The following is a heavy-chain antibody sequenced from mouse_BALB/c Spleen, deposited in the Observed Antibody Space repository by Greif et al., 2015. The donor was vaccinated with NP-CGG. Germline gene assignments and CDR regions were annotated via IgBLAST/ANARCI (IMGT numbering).Heavy chain of an antibody. CDR2: INPSNGGT. D-gene: IGHD2-14*01. V-gene: IGHV1S81*02. J-gene: IGHJ1*01. CDR3: AGKRYDWYFDV. CDR1: GYTFTSYY. Sequence: VQLQQSGAELLKPGASVKLSCKASGYTFTSYYMYWVKQRPGQGLEWIGEINPSNGGTNFNEKFKSKATLTVDKSSSTAYMQLSSLTSEDSAVYYCAGKRYDWYFDVWGAGTTVTVSS.